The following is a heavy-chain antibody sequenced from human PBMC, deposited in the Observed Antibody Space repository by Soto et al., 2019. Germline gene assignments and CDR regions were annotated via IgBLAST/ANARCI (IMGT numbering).Heavy chain of an antibody. Sequence: QVQLQQWGAGLLKPSETLSLTCAVYGGSFSGYYWSWIRQPPGKGLEWIGEINHSGSTNYNPSLKSRVTISVDTSKNQCSLKLSSVTAADTAVYYCASRPNDYGDQKADYWGQGTLVTVSS. CDR1: GGSFSGYY. CDR2: INHSGST. J-gene: IGHJ4*02. CDR3: ASRPNDYGDQKADY. V-gene: IGHV4-34*01. D-gene: IGHD4-17*01.